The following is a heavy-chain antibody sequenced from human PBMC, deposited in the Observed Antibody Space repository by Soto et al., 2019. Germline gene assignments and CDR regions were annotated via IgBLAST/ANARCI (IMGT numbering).Heavy chain of an antibody. CDR3: ARVADSSGYYYAYAFDI. CDR2: IYYSGST. Sequence: QVQLQESGPGLVKPSQTLSLTCTVSGGSISSGGYYWSWIRQHPGKGLEWIGYIYYSGSTYYNPXLKSRVTISVXXSXNXXSLKLSSVTAADTAVHYCARVADSSGYYYAYAFDIWGQGTMVTVSS. D-gene: IGHD3-22*01. J-gene: IGHJ3*02. CDR1: GGSISSGGYY. V-gene: IGHV4-31*03.